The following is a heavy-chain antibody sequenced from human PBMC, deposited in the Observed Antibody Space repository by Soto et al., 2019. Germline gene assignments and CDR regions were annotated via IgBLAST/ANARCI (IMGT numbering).Heavy chain of an antibody. CDR2: IYYSGIT. D-gene: IGHD1-20*01. Sequence: QVQLQESGPGLVKPSETLSLTCTVSGGSISSYYWSWIRQPPGKGLEWIGYIYYSGITNYNPSLKRRVPISVDTSKNQFSLKLRSVTAADTAVYYCARYKSNYYYGMDVWGQGTTVTVS. J-gene: IGHJ6*02. V-gene: IGHV4-59*01. CDR1: GGSISSYY. CDR3: ARYKSNYYYGMDV.